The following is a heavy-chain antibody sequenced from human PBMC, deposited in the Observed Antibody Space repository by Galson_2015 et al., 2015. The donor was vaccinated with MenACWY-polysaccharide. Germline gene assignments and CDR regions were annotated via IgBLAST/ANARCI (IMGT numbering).Heavy chain of an antibody. Sequence: SLRLSCAGSGLTFSSYGMGWVRQAPGKGLEWVSGLSPTTGNTYYADSVRGRFTTSRDNSKNTLYLQMDSLRAEDTALYYCAKGAAHYGSGNYYDSWGQGTRVTVPS. CDR3: AKGAAHYGSGNYYDS. CDR2: LSPTTGNT. CDR1: GLTFSSYG. V-gene: IGHV3-23*01. D-gene: IGHD3-10*01. J-gene: IGHJ4*02.